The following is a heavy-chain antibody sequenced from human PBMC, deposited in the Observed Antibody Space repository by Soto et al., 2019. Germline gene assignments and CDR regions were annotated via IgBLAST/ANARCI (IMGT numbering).Heavy chain of an antibody. Sequence: KSSETLSLTCTVSGGRISSHGYYWSWRRQHPEEVLEVIGYGHYSGSAYYTPSLKSRVAISVDMSGNHFSLSMSSVSAADTAVYYCAIGDYGNRAYWGQGTRVTVSS. CDR3: AIGDYGNRAY. CDR2: GHYSGSA. D-gene: IGHD4-4*01. CDR1: GGRISSHGYY. J-gene: IGHJ4*02. V-gene: IGHV4-31*03.